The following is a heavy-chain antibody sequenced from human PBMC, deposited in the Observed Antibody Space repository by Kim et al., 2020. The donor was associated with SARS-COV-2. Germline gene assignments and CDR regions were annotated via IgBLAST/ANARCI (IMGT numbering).Heavy chain of an antibody. D-gene: IGHD4-17*01. CDR3: ANIPDYGDPRGRV. J-gene: IGHJ6*02. V-gene: IGHV3-23*01. Sequence: YADSVKGRFTISRDNSKNTRYLQMNGLRAEDTAVYYCANIPDYGDPRGRVWGQGTTVTVSS.